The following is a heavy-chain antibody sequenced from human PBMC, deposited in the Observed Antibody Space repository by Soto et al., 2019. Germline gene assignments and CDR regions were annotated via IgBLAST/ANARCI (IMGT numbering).Heavy chain of an antibody. J-gene: IGHJ6*02. CDR3: AKLLYASTFYYYGMDV. D-gene: IGHD2-2*01. Sequence: QVQLQESGPGLVKPSETLSLTCTVSGASSSSYYWSWIRQPPGKGLEYIGYIFYSGTTNYNPSLXSXVXMPXDTSKNQFSLKLSSVTAADTAVYYCAKLLYASTFYYYGMDVWGQGTTVTVSS. CDR1: GASSSSYY. V-gene: IGHV4-59*01. CDR2: IFYSGTT.